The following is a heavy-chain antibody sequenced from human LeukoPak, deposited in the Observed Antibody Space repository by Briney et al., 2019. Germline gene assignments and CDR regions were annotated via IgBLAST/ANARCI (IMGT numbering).Heavy chain of an antibody. CDR1: GGSISSSNW. Sequence: SETLSLTCAVSGGSISSSNWWSWVRQPPGKGLQWIGEFYHSGSTNYNPSLKSRVTISVDKSKNQFSLKLSSVTAADTAVYYCARAVAVAGTVDYWGQGTLVTVSS. J-gene: IGHJ4*02. CDR3: ARAVAVAGTVDY. V-gene: IGHV4-4*02. CDR2: FYHSGST. D-gene: IGHD6-19*01.